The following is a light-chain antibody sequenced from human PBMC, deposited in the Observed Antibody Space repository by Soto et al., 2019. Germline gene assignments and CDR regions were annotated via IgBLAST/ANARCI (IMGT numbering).Light chain of an antibody. Sequence: EIVLTQSPGTLSLSPGERATLSCRASQSVSSSHLAWYQQKPGQAPRLLIYDASSRATGIADRFSGSGSGTDFTLTISRLEPEDFALYYCQQYAGSPGTFGQGTKVEIK. V-gene: IGKV3-20*01. CDR1: QSVSSSH. CDR2: DAS. J-gene: IGKJ1*01. CDR3: QQYAGSPGT.